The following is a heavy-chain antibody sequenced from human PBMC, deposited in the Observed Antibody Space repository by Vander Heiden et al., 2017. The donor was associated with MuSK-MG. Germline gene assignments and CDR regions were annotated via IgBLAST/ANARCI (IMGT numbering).Heavy chain of an antibody. CDR3: AREKTALKRYCSGGSCYYNWFDP. CDR2: IYTSGST. CDR1: GGSISRYY. V-gene: IGHV4-4*07. Sequence: QVQLQESGPGLVTPSETLSLTCTVSGGSISRYYWIWLRQPAGKGLEWIGRIYTSGSTNYNPSLKSRVTMSVDTSKNQFSLKLSSVTAADTAVYYCAREKTALKRYCSGGSCYYNWFDPWGQGTLVTVSS. D-gene: IGHD2-15*01. J-gene: IGHJ5*02.